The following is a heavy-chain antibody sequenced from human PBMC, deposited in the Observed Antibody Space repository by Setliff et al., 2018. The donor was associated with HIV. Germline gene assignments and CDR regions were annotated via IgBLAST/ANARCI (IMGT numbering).Heavy chain of an antibody. J-gene: IGHJ4*02. CDR3: ARAYNVYDYRFDSSGYDY. CDR1: GFTFDDYA. CDR2: INWDGSAV. D-gene: IGHD3-22*01. V-gene: IGHV3-20*04. Sequence: PGGSLRLSCAASGFTFDDYAMNWVRQPPGKGLEWISGINWDGSAVGYADSVKGRFIASTDNAKNSLFLQMNSLKAEDTAVYYCARAYNVYDYRFDSSGYDYWGQGTLVTVSS.